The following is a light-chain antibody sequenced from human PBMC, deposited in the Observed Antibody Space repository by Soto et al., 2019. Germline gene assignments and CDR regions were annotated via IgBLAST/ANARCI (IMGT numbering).Light chain of an antibody. CDR3: QQRTKWIT. CDR2: GAS. CDR1: QSIANY. Sequence: EVVLTQSPATLSLSPGERATLSCRASQSIANYLAWYQQKPGQAPRLLIYGASNRATGIPARFSGSGSGTDFTLTISNLEPEDFAVYYCQQRTKWITFGQGTRLENK. J-gene: IGKJ5*01. V-gene: IGKV3-11*01.